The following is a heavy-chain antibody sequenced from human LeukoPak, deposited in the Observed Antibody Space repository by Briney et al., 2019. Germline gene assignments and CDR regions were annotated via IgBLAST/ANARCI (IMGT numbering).Heavy chain of an antibody. CDR3: VPVTRHYFDY. D-gene: IGHD4-17*01. V-gene: IGHV3-66*02. J-gene: IGHJ4*02. CDR2: IYSGGST. Sequence: GGSLRLSCAASGFTVSSNYMSWVRQAPGKGLEWVSVIYSGGSTYYADSVKGRFTISRDNSKNTLYLQMNSLRAEDTAVYYCVPVTRHYFDYWGQGTLVTVSS. CDR1: GFTVSSNY.